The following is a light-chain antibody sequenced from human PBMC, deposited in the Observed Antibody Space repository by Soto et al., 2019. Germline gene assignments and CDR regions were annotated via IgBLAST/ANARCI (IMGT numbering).Light chain of an antibody. CDR2: DAS. J-gene: IGKJ1*01. CDR3: QQYNSYSPA. Sequence: DSVTISCRASQSISSWLAWYQQKPGKAPKLLIYDASSLESGVPSRFSGSGPGTEFTLTISSLQPDDFATYYCQQYNSYSPAFGQGTKV. V-gene: IGKV1-5*01. CDR1: QSISSW.